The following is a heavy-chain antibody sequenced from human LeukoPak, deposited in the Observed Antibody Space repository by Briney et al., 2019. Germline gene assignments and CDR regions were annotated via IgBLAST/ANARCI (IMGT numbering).Heavy chain of an antibody. J-gene: IGHJ4*02. CDR2: IYYSGST. D-gene: IGHD6-13*01. CDR1: GGSISSSSYY. CDR3: ARLLRVTAAAKGYFDY. Sequence: KPSETLSLTCTVSGGSISSSSYYWGWIRQPPGKGLEWIGSIYYSGSTYYNPSLKSRVTISVDTSKNQFSLKLSSATAADTAVYYCARLLRVTAAAKGYFDYWGQGTLVTVSS. V-gene: IGHV4-39*01.